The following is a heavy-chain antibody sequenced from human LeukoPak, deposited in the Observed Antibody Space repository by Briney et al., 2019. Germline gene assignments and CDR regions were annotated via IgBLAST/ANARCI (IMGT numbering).Heavy chain of an antibody. D-gene: IGHD2-15*01. J-gene: IGHJ3*02. CDR3: ARVSLDAFDI. Sequence: SETLSLTCAVYGGSFSGYYWSWIPQPPGKGLEWIGEINHSGSTNYNPSLKSRVTISVDTSKNRFSLKLSSVTAADTAVYYCARVSLDAFDIWGQGTMVTVSS. CDR2: INHSGST. CDR1: GGSFSGYY. V-gene: IGHV4-34*01.